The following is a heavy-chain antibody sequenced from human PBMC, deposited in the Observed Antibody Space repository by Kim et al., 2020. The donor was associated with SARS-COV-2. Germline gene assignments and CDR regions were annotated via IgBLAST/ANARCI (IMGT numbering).Heavy chain of an antibody. V-gene: IGHV4-31*03. CDR1: GGSISSGGYY. CDR2: IYYSGST. D-gene: IGHD3-10*01. CDR3: ARDLAPRARFGELFGWFDP. Sequence: SETLSLTCTVSGGSISSGGYYWSWIRQHPGEGLEWIGYIYYSGSTYYNPSLKSRVTISVDTSKNQFSLKLSSVTAADTAVYYCARDLAPRARFGELFGWFDPWGQGTLVTVSS. J-gene: IGHJ5*02.